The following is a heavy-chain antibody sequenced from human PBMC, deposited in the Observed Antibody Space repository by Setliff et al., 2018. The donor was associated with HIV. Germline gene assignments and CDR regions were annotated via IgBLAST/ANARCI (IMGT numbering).Heavy chain of an antibody. CDR3: ARATATWLVDN. Sequence: SETLSLTCNVSGASISSYYWSWIQQPPGKGLEWIGYIYYRGGTNYNPSLKSRLTISVDAAKNQFSLKLSSATTADTAVYYCARATATWLVDNWGQGTLVTVSS. V-gene: IGHV4-59*01. CDR2: IYYRGGT. J-gene: IGHJ4*02. CDR1: GASISSYY. D-gene: IGHD2-15*01.